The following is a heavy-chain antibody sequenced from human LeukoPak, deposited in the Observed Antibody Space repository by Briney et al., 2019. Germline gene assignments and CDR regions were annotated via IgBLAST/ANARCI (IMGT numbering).Heavy chain of an antibody. CDR1: GFTFSGFW. J-gene: IGHJ3*01. Sequence: GGSLRLSCAVSGFTFSGFWMSWSRQAPGKGLEWVTSINSDGSEGYYADVVKGRFTISRDNAKNSLNLQINSLRAEDTAVYYCARSSYSSSSSVWGQGTMVTVSS. V-gene: IGHV3-7*03. CDR2: INSDGSEG. CDR3: ARSSYSSSSSV. D-gene: IGHD6-6*01.